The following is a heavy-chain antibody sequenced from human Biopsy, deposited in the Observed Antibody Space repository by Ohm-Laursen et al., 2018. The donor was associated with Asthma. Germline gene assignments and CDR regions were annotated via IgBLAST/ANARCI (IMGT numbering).Heavy chain of an antibody. D-gene: IGHD3-22*01. V-gene: IGHV4-59*01. CDR2: IYTSGST. J-gene: IGHJ4*02. Sequence: GTLSLTCTVSGGSIRNYYWSWIRQPPGQRLEFIGYIYTSGSTNYNPSLKSRVTISADTSMNQFSLKLSSVTAADTAVYYCAREVVSSGFYFDSWGQGTLVTVSS. CDR1: GGSIRNYY. CDR3: AREVVSSGFYFDS.